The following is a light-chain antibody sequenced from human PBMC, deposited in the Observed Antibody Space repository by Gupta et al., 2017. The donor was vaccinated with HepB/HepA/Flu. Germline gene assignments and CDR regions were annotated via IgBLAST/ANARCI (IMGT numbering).Light chain of an antibody. J-gene: IGLJ2*01. CDR3: QVWDSSSDHVV. V-gene: IGLV3-21*04. CDR2: YDS. Sequence: SYVLTQPPSVSVAPGKTARITCGGNNIGSKSVHWYQQKPGQAPVLVIYYDSDRPSGIPERFSGSNSGNTATLTIXRXEAGDEXDYYCQVWDSSSDHVVFGGGTKLTVL. CDR1: NIGSKS.